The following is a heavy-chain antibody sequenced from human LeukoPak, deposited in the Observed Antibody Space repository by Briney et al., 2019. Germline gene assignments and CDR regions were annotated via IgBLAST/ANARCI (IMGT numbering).Heavy chain of an antibody. D-gene: IGHD3-16*02. CDR1: GFTFSRYT. CDR2: VSSGGYV. CDR3: AIELSEAAPL. J-gene: IGHJ4*02. V-gene: IGHV3-21*01. Sequence: PGGSLRLSCEASGFTFSRYTMNWVRQAPGKGLEWVSSVSSGGYVYYAESLKGRFTVSRDNAGNSLSLQMNSLRAEDTAIYYCAIELSEAAPLWGQGTLVTVSS.